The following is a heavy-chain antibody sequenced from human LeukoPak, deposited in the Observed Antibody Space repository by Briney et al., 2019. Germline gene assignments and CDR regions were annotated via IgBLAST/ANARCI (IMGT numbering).Heavy chain of an antibody. Sequence: SQTLSLTCVVSGDSVSSKNGAWNWIRQSPSRGLEWLGRTYYRSKWYNDYAVSVKSRITINPDTSKNQFSLQLNSVTPEDTAVYYCARGPSSSWYYFDYWGQGTLVTVSS. D-gene: IGHD6-13*01. CDR1: GDSVSSKNGA. CDR3: ARGPSSSWYYFDY. J-gene: IGHJ4*02. V-gene: IGHV6-1*01. CDR2: TYYRSKWYN.